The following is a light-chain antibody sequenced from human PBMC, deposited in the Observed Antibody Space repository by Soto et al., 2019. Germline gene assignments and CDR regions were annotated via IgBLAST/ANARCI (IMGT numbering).Light chain of an antibody. Sequence: DIQMTQSPSTLSASVGDRVTITCRASQTISGWLAWYQQKPGRAPQLLIYDASNLQGGVPSRFNGRESGAEFILTIDSLQPDDVATDYCQQYKSSYTFGQGNKVESK. CDR2: DAS. V-gene: IGKV1-5*01. CDR1: QTISGW. CDR3: QQYKSSYT. J-gene: IGKJ2*01.